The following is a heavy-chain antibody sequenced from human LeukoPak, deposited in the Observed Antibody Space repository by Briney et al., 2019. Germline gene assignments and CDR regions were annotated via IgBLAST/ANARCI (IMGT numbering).Heavy chain of an antibody. CDR2: IYYSGST. CDR1: GGSISSYY. J-gene: IGHJ4*02. CDR3: ARRSVGWVDY. Sequence: PSETLSLTCTVSGGSISSYYWSWIRQPPGKGLEWIGYIYYSGSTNYNPSLKSRVTISVDTSKNQFSLRLSSVTAADTAVYYCARRSVGWVDYWGQGTLVTVSS. D-gene: IGHD3-16*01. V-gene: IGHV4-59*08.